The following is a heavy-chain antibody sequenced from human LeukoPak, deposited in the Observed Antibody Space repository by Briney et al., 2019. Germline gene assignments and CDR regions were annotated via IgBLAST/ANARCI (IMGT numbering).Heavy chain of an antibody. CDR2: ISYDGSNK. CDR3: AKDPSIAAAGTGGFDY. Sequence: GGSLRLSCGASEFTFSSYGMHWVRQAPGKGLEWVAVISYDGSNKYYADSVKGRFTISRDNSKNTLYLQMNSLRAEDTAVYYCAKDPSIAAAGTGGFDYWGQGTLVTVSS. J-gene: IGHJ4*02. CDR1: EFTFSSYG. D-gene: IGHD6-13*01. V-gene: IGHV3-30*18.